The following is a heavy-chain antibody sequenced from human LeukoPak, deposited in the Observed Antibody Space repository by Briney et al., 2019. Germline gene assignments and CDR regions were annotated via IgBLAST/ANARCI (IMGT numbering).Heavy chain of an antibody. CDR2: ISAYNGNT. J-gene: IGHJ6*02. D-gene: IGHD3-22*01. CDR1: GYTFTSYY. V-gene: IGHV1-18*04. Sequence: ASVKVSCKASGYTFTSYYMHWVRQAPGQGLEWMGWISAYNGNTNYAQKLQGRVTMTTDTSTSTAYMELRSLRSDDTAVYYCARETYYDSSGYPPTNYYYGMDVWGQGTTVTVSS. CDR3: ARETYYDSSGYPPTNYYYGMDV.